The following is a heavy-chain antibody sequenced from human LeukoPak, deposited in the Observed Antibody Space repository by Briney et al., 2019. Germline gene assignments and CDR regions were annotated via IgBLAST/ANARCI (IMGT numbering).Heavy chain of an antibody. D-gene: IGHD6-19*01. Sequence: GGSLRLSCAASGFTFSSYAMSWVRQAPGKGLEWVSTISGSGGGTYYADSVKGRFTISRDNSKNTLYLQMNSLSAEDTAVYYCAKDGGASYNSGTWAFDFWGQGTMVTVSS. J-gene: IGHJ3*01. CDR1: GFTFSSYA. V-gene: IGHV3-23*01. CDR2: ISGSGGGT. CDR3: AKDGGASYNSGTWAFDF.